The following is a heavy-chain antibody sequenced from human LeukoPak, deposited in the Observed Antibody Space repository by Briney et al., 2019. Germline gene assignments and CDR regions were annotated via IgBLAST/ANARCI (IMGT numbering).Heavy chain of an antibody. D-gene: IGHD3-22*01. CDR1: GYTFTSYY. CDR3: ARESVVITTSFDY. V-gene: IGHV1-46*01. Sequence: ASVKVSCKASGYTFTSYYMHWVRHAPGQGLEWMGIINPSGGSTSYAQKFQGRVTMTRDMSTSTVYMELSSLRSEDTAVYYCARESVVITTSFDYWGQGTLVTVSS. CDR2: INPSGGST. J-gene: IGHJ4*02.